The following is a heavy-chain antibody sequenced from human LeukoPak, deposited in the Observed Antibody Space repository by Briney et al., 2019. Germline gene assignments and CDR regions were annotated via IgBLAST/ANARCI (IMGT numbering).Heavy chain of an antibody. CDR1: GFTLSSYG. V-gene: IGHV3-30*18. CDR2: TSFDGSNK. D-gene: IGHD1-14*01. Sequence: GGSLRLSCAASGFTLSSYGMHWVPQAPGKGLEWVAVTSFDGSNKYYTDSVKGRFTVSRDNSKNTLYLQMNSLRPDDTAVYHCAKAGKKRAEPGDFDYWGQGSLVTVSS. CDR3: AKAGKKRAEPGDFDY. J-gene: IGHJ4*02.